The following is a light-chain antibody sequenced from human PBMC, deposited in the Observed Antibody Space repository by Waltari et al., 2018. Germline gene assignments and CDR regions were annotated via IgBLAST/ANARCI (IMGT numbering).Light chain of an antibody. CDR3: QQYDNFTFT. CDR1: QDIGNF. CDR2: DAS. Sequence: DIQMTQSPSSLSASAGDRVTITCQASQDIGNFLNWYQQKPGRAPNLLIYDASNLETGVPSRFSGSGSGTHFTFTITSLQSEDIATYYCQQYDNFTFTFGQGTKVEIK. J-gene: IGKJ2*01. V-gene: IGKV1-33*01.